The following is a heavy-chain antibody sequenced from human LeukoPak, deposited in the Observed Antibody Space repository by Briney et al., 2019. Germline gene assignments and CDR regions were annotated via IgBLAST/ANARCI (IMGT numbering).Heavy chain of an antibody. D-gene: IGHD6-13*01. Sequence: SETLSLTCTVSGGSISSGSYYWSWIRQPAGKGLEYIGRIYTSGSTNCNPSLESRVTISVDTSKNQFSLKLSSVTAADTAVYFCARDAPRSSWYLDYWGQGTLVTVSS. J-gene: IGHJ4*02. V-gene: IGHV4-61*02. CDR2: IYTSGST. CDR3: ARDAPRSSWYLDY. CDR1: GGSISSGSYY.